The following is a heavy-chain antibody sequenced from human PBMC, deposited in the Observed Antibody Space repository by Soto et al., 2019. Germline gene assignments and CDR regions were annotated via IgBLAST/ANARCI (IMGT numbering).Heavy chain of an antibody. Sequence: ASVKVCCKASGYTFTRYDINWVRQATGRGLEWMGWMNPNSGNTGYAQKFQGRVTMTRNTSISTAYMELSSLRSEDTAVYYCARVGFCSGGICYPTDDAFDIWGQGTMVTVSS. CDR1: GYTFTRYD. CDR2: MNPNSGNT. V-gene: IGHV1-8*01. J-gene: IGHJ3*02. CDR3: ARVGFCSGGICYPTDDAFDI. D-gene: IGHD2-15*01.